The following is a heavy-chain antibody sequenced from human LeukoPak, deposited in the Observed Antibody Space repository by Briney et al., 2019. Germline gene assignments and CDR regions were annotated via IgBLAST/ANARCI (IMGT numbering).Heavy chain of an antibody. Sequence: PSETLSLTCAVYGGSFSGYYWSWIRQPPGKGLEWIGEINHSGSINYNPSLKSRVTISVDTSKNQFSLKLSSVTAADTAVYYCARVRNDYDSSGYYYYLDYWGQGTLVTVSS. J-gene: IGHJ4*02. CDR1: GGSFSGYY. V-gene: IGHV4-34*01. CDR3: ARVRNDYDSSGYYYYLDY. D-gene: IGHD3-22*01. CDR2: INHSGSI.